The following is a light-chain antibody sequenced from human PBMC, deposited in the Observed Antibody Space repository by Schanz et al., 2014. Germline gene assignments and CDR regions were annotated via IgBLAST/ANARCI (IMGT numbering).Light chain of an antibody. CDR1: SSDVGAYNY. J-gene: IGLJ2*01. Sequence: QSVLTQPPSASGSPGQSVTISCTGTSSDVGAYNYVSWYQQHPGKAPKFMIYDVNKRPSGVPVRFSGSKSGNTASLTISGLQAEDEADYYCSSYTSSSTLGYVVFGGGTKLTVL. CDR3: SSYTSSSTLGYVV. V-gene: IGLV2-8*01. CDR2: DVN.